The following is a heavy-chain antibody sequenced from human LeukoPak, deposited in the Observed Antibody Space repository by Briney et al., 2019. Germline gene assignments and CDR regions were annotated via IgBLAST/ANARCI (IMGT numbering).Heavy chain of an antibody. CDR1: GGSISSSSYY. CDR3: ARGLGYCSSTSCYSWLYYYGMDV. V-gene: IGHV4-39*01. CDR2: IYYSGST. D-gene: IGHD2-2*02. J-gene: IGHJ6*02. Sequence: SETLSLTCTVSGGSISSSSYYWGWIRQPPGKGLEWIGSIYYSGSTYYNPSLKSRVTISVDTSKNQFSLKLSSVTAADTAVYYCARGLGYCSSTSCYSWLYYYGMDVWGQGTTVTVSS.